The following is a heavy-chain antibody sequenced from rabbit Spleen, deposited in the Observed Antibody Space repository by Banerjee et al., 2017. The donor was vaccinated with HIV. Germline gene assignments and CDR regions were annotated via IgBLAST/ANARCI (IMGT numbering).Heavy chain of an antibody. V-gene: IGHV1S40*01. CDR1: GVSFSSSDY. Sequence: QSLEESGGDLVKPGASLTLTCTASGVSFSSSDYMIWVRQAPGKGLEWFGFIYTGNGKNYYASWAKGRFTISKTSSTTVTLQVTSLTAAATATYFCARDLPDVIGWNFGWWGQGTLVTVS. CDR2: IYTGNGKN. D-gene: IGHD4-1*01. J-gene: IGHJ3*01. CDR3: ARDLPDVIGWNFGW.